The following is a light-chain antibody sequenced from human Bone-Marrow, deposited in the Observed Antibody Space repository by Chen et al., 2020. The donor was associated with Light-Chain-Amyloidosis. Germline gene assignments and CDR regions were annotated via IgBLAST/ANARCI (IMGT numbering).Light chain of an antibody. Sequence: SYVLTQPSSVSVAPGQTATIACGGNNIGSTSVHWYQQTPGQAPLLVVYDDSDQPSGIPGRLSGSNSGNTATLTISRVEAGEEADYYCQVWDRSSDRPVFGGGTKLTVL. CDR1: NIGSTS. V-gene: IGLV3-21*02. J-gene: IGLJ3*02. CDR3: QVWDRSSDRPV. CDR2: DDS.